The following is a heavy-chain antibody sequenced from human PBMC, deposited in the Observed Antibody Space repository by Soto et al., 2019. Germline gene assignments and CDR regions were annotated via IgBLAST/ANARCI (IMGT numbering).Heavy chain of an antibody. J-gene: IGHJ4*02. V-gene: IGHV2-5*02. Sequence: QITLRESGPTLVQPTQTLTLTCTLSGVSLTTSGVGVGWIRQPPGKALKWLALIYWDDDKRFSPSLKSRLAITRDTSKNQVVMTMTDMAPVDTAIYYCAHRQRTVVVGAPFDLWGQGSQVTVSS. CDR1: GVSLTTSGVG. CDR3: AHRQRTVVVGAPFDL. D-gene: IGHD2-15*01. CDR2: IYWDDDK.